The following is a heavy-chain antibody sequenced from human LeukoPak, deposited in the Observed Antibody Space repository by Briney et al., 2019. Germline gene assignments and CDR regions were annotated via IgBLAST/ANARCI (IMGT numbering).Heavy chain of an antibody. Sequence: ASVKVSCKASGYTFTTYYIHWVRQAPGQGLEWMGWINPNSGGTNYAQKFQGRVTMTRDTSISTAYMELSRLRSDDTAVYYCARVVCSGGSCYDSDYWGQGTLVTVSS. CDR2: INPNSGGT. J-gene: IGHJ4*02. D-gene: IGHD2-15*01. V-gene: IGHV1-2*02. CDR1: GYTFTTYY. CDR3: ARVVCSGGSCYDSDY.